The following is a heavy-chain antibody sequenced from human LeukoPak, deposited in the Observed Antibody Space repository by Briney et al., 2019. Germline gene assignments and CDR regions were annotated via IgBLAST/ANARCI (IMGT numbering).Heavy chain of an antibody. CDR3: ARGGSYYDSSGHPDY. J-gene: IGHJ4*02. CDR1: GYTFTGYY. V-gene: IGHV1-2*02. CDR2: INPNSGGT. D-gene: IGHD3-22*01. Sequence: ASVKVSCKASGYTFTGYYMHWVRQAPGQGLEWMGWINPNSGGTNYALKFQGRVTMTRDTSISTAYMELSRLRSDDTAVYYCARGGSYYDSSGHPDYWGQGTLVTVSS.